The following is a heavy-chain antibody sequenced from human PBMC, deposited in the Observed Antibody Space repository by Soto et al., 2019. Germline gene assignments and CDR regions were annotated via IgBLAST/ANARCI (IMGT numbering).Heavy chain of an antibody. CDR3: ARPLSPYYYYYGMDV. CDR1: GYSFTSNW. Sequence: GESLKISCKGSGYSFTSNWIGWVRRMPGKGLEWMGIIYPGDSDTRYSPAFQGQVTISADKSISTAYLQWSSLKASDTAMYYCARPLSPYYYYYGMDVWGQGTTVTVSS. J-gene: IGHJ6*02. CDR2: IYPGDSDT. V-gene: IGHV5-51*01.